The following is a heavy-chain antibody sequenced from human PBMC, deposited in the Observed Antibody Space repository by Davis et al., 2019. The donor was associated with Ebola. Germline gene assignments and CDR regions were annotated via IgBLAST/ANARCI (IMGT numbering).Heavy chain of an antibody. CDR3: ARDEQWLDPGFDY. CDR1: GYTFTGYY. V-gene: IGHV1-2*02. CDR2: IDPNSGGT. Sequence: ASVKVSCKASGYTFTGYYMHWVRQAPGQGLEWMGWIDPNSGGTNYAQKFQGRVTMTRDTSISTAYTELSRLRSDDTAVYYCARDEQWLDPGFDYWGQGTLVTVSS. J-gene: IGHJ4*02. D-gene: IGHD6-19*01.